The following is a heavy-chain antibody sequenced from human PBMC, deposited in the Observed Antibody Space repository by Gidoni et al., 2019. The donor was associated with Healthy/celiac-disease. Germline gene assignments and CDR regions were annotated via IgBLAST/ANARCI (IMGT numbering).Heavy chain of an antibody. CDR1: GFSLSTSGVG. CDR2: IYWDDDT. V-gene: IGHV2-5*02. CDR3: AHIQAPDYDYDWGSGDKLWFDP. Sequence: QITLKESGPTLVKPTQTLTLTCTFSGFSLSTSGVGVGWIRQPPGKALEWLALIYWDDDTRYSPSLKSRLTLTKDTSKNQVVLTMTNMDRVDTATYYCAHIQAPDYDYDWGSGDKLWFDPWGQGTLVTVSS. D-gene: IGHD3-16*01. J-gene: IGHJ5*02.